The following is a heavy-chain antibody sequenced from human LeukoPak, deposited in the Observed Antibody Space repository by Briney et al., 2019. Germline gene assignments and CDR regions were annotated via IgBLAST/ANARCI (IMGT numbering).Heavy chain of an antibody. D-gene: IGHD3-22*01. J-gene: IGHJ3*02. CDR1: GGTFSSYA. Sequence: SVKASCKSSGGTFSSYAISWVRQAPGQGLEWMGGIIPIFGTANYAQKFQGRVTITADESTSTAYMELSSLRSGDTAVYYCARDSPQAPPDYYDSSGYYSGRAFDIWGQGTMVTVSS. V-gene: IGHV1-69*01. CDR2: IIPIFGTA. CDR3: ARDSPQAPPDYYDSSGYYSGRAFDI.